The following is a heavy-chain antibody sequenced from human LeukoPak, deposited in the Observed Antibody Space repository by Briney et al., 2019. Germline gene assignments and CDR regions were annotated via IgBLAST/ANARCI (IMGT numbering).Heavy chain of an antibody. Sequence: GGSLRLSYAASGFTFDDYSMHWVRQVPGKGLEWVSIISWDDNTEYYADSVKGRFTIYRDNSKTFLYLQMNSLRTEDTALYYCGKGPRRCTGCDGFDILGQGTMVTVSS. CDR1: GFTFDDYS. V-gene: IGHV3-43*01. CDR2: ISWDDNTE. J-gene: IGHJ3*02. CDR3: GKGPRRCTGCDGFDI. D-gene: IGHD1-14*01.